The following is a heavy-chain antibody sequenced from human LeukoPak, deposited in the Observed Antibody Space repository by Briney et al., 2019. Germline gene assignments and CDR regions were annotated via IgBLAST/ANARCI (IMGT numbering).Heavy chain of an antibody. CDR3: ARGGFGSSSWVVDY. V-gene: IGHV3-21*01. Sequence: GGSLRLSCAASGFTFSSYSMNWVRQAPGKGLEWVSSISSSSYIYYADSVKGRFTISRDNAKNSLYLQMSSLRAEDTAVYYCARGGFGSSSWVVDYWGQGTLVTVSS. CDR2: ISSSSYI. D-gene: IGHD6-6*01. CDR1: GFTFSSYS. J-gene: IGHJ4*02.